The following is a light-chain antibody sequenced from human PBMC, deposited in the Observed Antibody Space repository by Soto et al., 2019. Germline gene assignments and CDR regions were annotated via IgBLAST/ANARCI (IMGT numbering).Light chain of an antibody. J-gene: IGLJ1*01. CDR2: SNN. Sequence: QSVLTQPPSASGTPGQRVTISCSGSSSNIGSNTVNWYQQLPGTAPKLLIYSNNQLPSGVPDRFSGFKSGTSASPAISGLQSEDEADYYCAAWDDSLNGYVFGTGTKVTVL. CDR3: AAWDDSLNGYV. CDR1: SSNIGSNT. V-gene: IGLV1-44*01.